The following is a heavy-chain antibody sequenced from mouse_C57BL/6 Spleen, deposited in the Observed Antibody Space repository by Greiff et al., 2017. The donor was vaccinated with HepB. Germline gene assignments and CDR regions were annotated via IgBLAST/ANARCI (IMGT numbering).Heavy chain of an antibody. CDR1: GYTFTSYW. Sequence: QVQLQQPGAELVKPGASVKLSCKASGYTFTSYWMQWVKQRPGQGLEWIGEIDPSDSYTNYNQKFKGKATLTVDTSSSTAYMQLSSLTSEDSAVYYCASSITTEFYFDYWGQGTTLTVSS. V-gene: IGHV1-50*01. CDR3: ASSITTEFYFDY. J-gene: IGHJ2*01. CDR2: IDPSDSYT. D-gene: IGHD1-1*01.